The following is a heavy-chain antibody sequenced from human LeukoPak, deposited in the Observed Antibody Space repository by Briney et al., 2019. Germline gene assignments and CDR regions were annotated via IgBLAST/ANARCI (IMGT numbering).Heavy chain of an antibody. Sequence: GRSLRLSCAASGFTFSSYGMHWVRQAPGKGLEWVAVISYDGSNKYYADSVKGRFTISRDNSKNTLYLQMNSLRAEDTAVYYCAKLGGEYYYDSSGWWPYGQEAFDIWGQGTMVTVSS. CDR1: GFTFSSYG. V-gene: IGHV3-30*18. D-gene: IGHD3-22*01. CDR2: ISYDGSNK. CDR3: AKLGGEYYYDSSGWWPYGQEAFDI. J-gene: IGHJ3*02.